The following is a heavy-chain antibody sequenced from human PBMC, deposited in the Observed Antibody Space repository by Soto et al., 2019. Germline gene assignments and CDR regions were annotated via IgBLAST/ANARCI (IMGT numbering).Heavy chain of an antibody. CDR3: ARNLGYCSSTSCYWSWFDP. D-gene: IGHD2-2*01. Sequence: SETLSLTCAVYGGSFGGYYWSWIRQPPGKGLEWIGEINHSGITNLNPSLKSRVSISVDTSKKQFSLKLSSVTAADTAVYYCARNLGYCSSTSCYWSWFDPWGQGTLVTVSS. V-gene: IGHV4-34*01. CDR1: GGSFGGYY. J-gene: IGHJ5*02. CDR2: INHSGIT.